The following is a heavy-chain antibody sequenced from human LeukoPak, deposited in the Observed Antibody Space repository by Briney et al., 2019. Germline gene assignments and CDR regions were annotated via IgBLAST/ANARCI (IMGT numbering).Heavy chain of an antibody. D-gene: IGHD3-3*01. CDR1: GGSISSSSYY. CDR2: IYYSGST. V-gene: IGHV4-39*07. J-gene: IGHJ4*02. Sequence: SETLSLTCTVSGGSISSSSYYWGWIRQPPGKGLEWIGSIYYSGSTYYNPSLKSRVTISVDTSKNQFSLKLSSVTAADTAVYYCARDAYDFWSGYYPSDYWGQGTLVTVSS. CDR3: ARDAYDFWSGYYPSDY.